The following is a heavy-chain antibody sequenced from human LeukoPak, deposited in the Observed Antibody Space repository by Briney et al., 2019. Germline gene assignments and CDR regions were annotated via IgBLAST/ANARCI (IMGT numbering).Heavy chain of an antibody. D-gene: IGHD3-22*01. CDR1: GGSISSGGYY. CDR3: ARLVYDSSSPVAFDI. CDR2: IYYSGST. V-gene: IGHV4-31*03. J-gene: IGHJ3*02. Sequence: SETLSLTCTVSGGSISSGGYYWSWLRQHPGKGLEWIGYIYYSGSTYYNPSLKSRVTISVDTSKNQFSLKLSSVTAADTAVYYCARLVYDSSSPVAFDIWGQGTMVTVSS.